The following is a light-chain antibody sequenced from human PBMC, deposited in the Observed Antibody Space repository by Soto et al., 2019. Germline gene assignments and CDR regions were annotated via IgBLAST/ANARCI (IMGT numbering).Light chain of an antibody. CDR1: ESISSW. CDR2: KAS. V-gene: IGKV1-5*03. J-gene: IGKJ2*01. CDR3: QQYISYSPYT. Sequence: DIPMTQSPSTLSASVGDRVTITCRASESISSWLAWYQHKPGKAPKLFIYKASSLESGVPSRVSGSGSGTEYTLTIRSLKDGDFATYYCQQYISYSPYTFGQGTKLEI.